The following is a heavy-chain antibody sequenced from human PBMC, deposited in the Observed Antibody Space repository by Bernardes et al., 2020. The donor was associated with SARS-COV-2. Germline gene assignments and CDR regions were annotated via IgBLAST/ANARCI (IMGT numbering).Heavy chain of an antibody. CDR3: ARGRPYYGSGSYYFDP. V-gene: IGHV4-61*02. CDR2: IYASGTT. D-gene: IGHD3-10*01. CDR1: GDSISNGYYY. J-gene: IGHJ5*02. Sequence: SETLSLTCTVSGDSISNGYYYWSWIRQPAGKGLEWIGRIYASGTTDYNPSLNSRVTISIDTSKNQFSLKLNSVIAADTAVYYCARGRPYYGSGSYYFDPWGLGTLVIVSS.